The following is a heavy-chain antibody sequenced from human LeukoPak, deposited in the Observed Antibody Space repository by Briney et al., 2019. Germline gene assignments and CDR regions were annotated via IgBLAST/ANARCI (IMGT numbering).Heavy chain of an antibody. V-gene: IGHV1-18*01. CDR1: GYTFTSYG. CDR3: ARLSMVRGVITFDY. Sequence: ASVKVSCKASGYTFTSYGISWVRQAPGQGLEWMGWISAYNGNTNYAQKLQGRVTMTTDTSTSTAYMELRSLRSDDTAVYYCARLSMVRGVITFDYWGQGTLVTVSS. J-gene: IGHJ4*02. CDR2: ISAYNGNT. D-gene: IGHD3-10*01.